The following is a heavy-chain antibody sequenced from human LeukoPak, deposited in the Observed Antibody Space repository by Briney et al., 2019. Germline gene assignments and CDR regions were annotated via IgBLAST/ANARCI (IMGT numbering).Heavy chain of an antibody. CDR2: ISAYNGNT. CDR3: ARDRSGWYGSDY. CDR1: GYTFTSYG. Sequence: GASVKVSCKASGYTFTSYGISWVRQAPGQGLEGMGWISAYNGNTKYAQKLQGRVTMTTDTSTNTAYMELRSLRSDDTDVYYCARDRSGWYGSDYWGQGTVVTVSS. J-gene: IGHJ4*02. D-gene: IGHD6-19*01. V-gene: IGHV1-18*01.